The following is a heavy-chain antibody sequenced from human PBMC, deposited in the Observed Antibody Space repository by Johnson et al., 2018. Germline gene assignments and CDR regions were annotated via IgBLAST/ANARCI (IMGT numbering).Heavy chain of an antibody. CDR2: TSNDEGIK. D-gene: IGHD3-10*01. CDR3: ATGAISGVIYREFFQH. Sequence: QVQLVQSGGGVVQPGGSLRLSCSASGFSFSNHVMHWVRQAPGKGLEWVAVTSNDEGIKYYVDSVKGRFTISRDNSKCTLYLQMNSLRAEDTAVYYCATGAISGVIYREFFQHWGQGTLVTVSS. V-gene: IGHV3-30*03. CDR1: GFSFSNHV. J-gene: IGHJ1*01.